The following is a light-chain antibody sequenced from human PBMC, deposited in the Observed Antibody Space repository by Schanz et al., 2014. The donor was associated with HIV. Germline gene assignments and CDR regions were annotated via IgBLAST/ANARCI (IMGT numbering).Light chain of an antibody. J-gene: IGKJ4*01. Sequence: EIVLTQSPGSLSLSPGGRATLSCGASQRLSSSYLAWYQQRPGQAPRLLIYGASTRAIGIPDRFSGSGSGTDFTLTISSLQPEDFATYYCQQLNSYPPLTFGGGTKVEIK. CDR3: QQLNSYPPLT. CDR1: QRLSSSY. CDR2: GAS. V-gene: IGKV3-20*01.